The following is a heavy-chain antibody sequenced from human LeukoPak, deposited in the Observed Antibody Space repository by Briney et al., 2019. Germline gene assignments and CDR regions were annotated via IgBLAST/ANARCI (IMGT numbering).Heavy chain of an antibody. Sequence: ASVKVSCKASGYTITNYYMHWVRQAPGQGLEWMGTINPSGDSTTYAQEFQGRVTMTRDTSTSTFYMELSSLRSEDTAVYYCATKGYSSSWYNWFDPWGQGTLVTVSS. CDR1: GYTITNYY. CDR2: INPSGDST. V-gene: IGHV1-46*01. D-gene: IGHD6-13*01. J-gene: IGHJ5*02. CDR3: ATKGYSSSWYNWFDP.